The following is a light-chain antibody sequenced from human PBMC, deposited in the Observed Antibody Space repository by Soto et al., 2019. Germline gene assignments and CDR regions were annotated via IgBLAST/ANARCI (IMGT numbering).Light chain of an antibody. CDR2: EVN. V-gene: IGLV2-8*01. CDR3: SSYAGTNNRYV. J-gene: IGLJ1*01. Sequence: QSALTQPPSASGSPGQSVTISCTGTGSDIGGYNFVSWYQQHPGKVPKLIIYEVNKQPSGVPDRFSGSKSGNTASLTVSGLQADDEADYYCSSYAGTNNRYVFGTGTKLTVL. CDR1: GSDIGGYNF.